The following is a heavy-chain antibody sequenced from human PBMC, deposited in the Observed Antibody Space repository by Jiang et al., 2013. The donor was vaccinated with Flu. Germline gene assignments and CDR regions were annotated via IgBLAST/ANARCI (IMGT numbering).Heavy chain of an antibody. CDR1: GYTFTSYA. V-gene: IGHV1-3*01. J-gene: IGHJ5*02. Sequence: GAEVKKPGASVKVSCKASGYTFTSYAMHWVRQAPGQRLEWMGWINAGNGNTKYSQKFQGRVTITRDTSASTAYMELSSLRSEDTAVYYCARCGVVVVEGWFDPWGQGTLVTVSS. CDR3: ARCGVVVVEGWFDP. D-gene: IGHD2-15*01. CDR2: INAGNGNT.